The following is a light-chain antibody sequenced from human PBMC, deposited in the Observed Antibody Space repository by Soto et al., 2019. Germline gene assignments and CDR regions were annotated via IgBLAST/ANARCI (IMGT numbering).Light chain of an antibody. V-gene: IGLV1-40*01. J-gene: IGLJ3*02. Sequence: QSVLTQPPSVSGAPGQRVTISCTGSSSNIGAGYDVHWYQQVPGTAPKLLIYGNTNRPSGVPDRFSGSKSGTSASLAITGLQAEDEADYYCQSYDSSLSGWRVFGGGTKPTVL. CDR1: SSNIGAGYD. CDR3: QSYDSSLSGWRV. CDR2: GNT.